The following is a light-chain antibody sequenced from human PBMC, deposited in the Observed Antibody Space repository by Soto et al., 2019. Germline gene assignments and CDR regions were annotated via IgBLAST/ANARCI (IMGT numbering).Light chain of an antibody. CDR2: DAS. CDR1: QSITTW. Sequence: DIQMTQSPSTLSASVGDRGTITCRASQSITTWLAWYQQKPGKAPKLLIYDASSLKSGVPSRFSGSGSGTEFTLTISSLQPDDFATYDGQQYNSYPYTAGQGTKLEIK. V-gene: IGKV1-5*01. J-gene: IGKJ2*01. CDR3: QQYNSYPYT.